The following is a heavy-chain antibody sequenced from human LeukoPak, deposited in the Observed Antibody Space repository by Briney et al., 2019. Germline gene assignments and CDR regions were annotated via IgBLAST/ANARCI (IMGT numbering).Heavy chain of an antibody. Sequence: SETLSLTCTVSGGSISSYCWSWIRQPPGKGLEGIGYIYYSGNTNYNPSLKSRVTISVDTSKNQFSLKLSSVTAADTAVYYCARRGAAPTWYFDYWGQGTLVTVSS. V-gene: IGHV4-59*08. CDR3: ARRGAAPTWYFDY. CDR1: GGSISSYC. CDR2: IYYSGNT. J-gene: IGHJ4*02. D-gene: IGHD6-6*01.